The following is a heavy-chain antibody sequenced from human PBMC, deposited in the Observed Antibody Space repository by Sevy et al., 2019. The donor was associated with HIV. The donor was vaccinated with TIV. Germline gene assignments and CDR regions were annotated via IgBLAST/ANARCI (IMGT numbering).Heavy chain of an antibody. D-gene: IGHD1-26*01. Sequence: ASVKVSCKASGYTFTGYYMHWVRQAPGQGLEWMGWINPNSSGTNYAQKFQGRVTMTRDTSISTAYMELSRLRSDDTAGDYWGGGRVYLRCGRCKAWGWVGPLGQGTLGTVSS. J-gene: IGHJ5*02. V-gene: IGHV1-2*02. CDR1: GYTFTGYY. CDR3: GGGRVYLRCGRCKAWGWVGP. CDR2: INPNSSGT.